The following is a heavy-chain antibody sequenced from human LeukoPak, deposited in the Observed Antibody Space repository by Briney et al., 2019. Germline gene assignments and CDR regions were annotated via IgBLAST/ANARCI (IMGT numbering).Heavy chain of an antibody. J-gene: IGHJ4*02. CDR1: GFTFSSYG. D-gene: IGHD6-6*01. Sequence: GGSLRLSCAASGFTFSSYGMHWVRQAPGKGLEWVAVIWYDGSNKYYADSVKGRFTISRDNSKNTLYLQMNSLRAEDTAVYYCAREDNSSDTYDYWGQGTLVTVSS. CDR3: AREDNSSDTYDY. CDR2: IWYDGSNK. V-gene: IGHV3-33*01.